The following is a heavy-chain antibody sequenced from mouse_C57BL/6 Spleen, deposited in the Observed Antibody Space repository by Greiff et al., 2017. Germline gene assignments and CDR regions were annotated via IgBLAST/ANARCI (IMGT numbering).Heavy chain of an antibody. Sequence: EVQVVESGGGLVKPGGSLKLSCAASGFTFSSYAMSWVRQTPETRLEWVATISDGGSYTYYPDNVKGRFTISRDKAKNNLYLQMRHLRSQYTAMYYCAREGEGFAYRGQGTLLTVTA. J-gene: IGHJ3*01. V-gene: IGHV5-4*01. D-gene: IGHD2-13*01. CDR1: GFTFSSYA. CDR2: ISDGGSYT. CDR3: AREGEGFAY.